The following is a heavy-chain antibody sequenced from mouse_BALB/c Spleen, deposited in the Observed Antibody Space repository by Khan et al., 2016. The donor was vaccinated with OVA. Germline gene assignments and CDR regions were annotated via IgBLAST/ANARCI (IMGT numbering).Heavy chain of an antibody. CDR2: ISSTGST. D-gene: IGHD2-14*01. CDR1: GYSITSDYA. CDR3: ARSLYYSYGYALDC. J-gene: IGHJ4*01. V-gene: IGHV3-2*02. Sequence: EVQLQESGPGLVKPSQSLSLTCTVTGYSITSDYAWNWIRQFPGNQLEWLGYISSTGSTSYNPSLKSRISITRDTSKNPFFLQLKSVTTEDTATYYCARSLYYSYGYALDCWGRGTSVTVSS.